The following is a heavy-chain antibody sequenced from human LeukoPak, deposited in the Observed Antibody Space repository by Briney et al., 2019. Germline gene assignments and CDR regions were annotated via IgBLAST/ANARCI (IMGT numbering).Heavy chain of an antibody. CDR3: AREKVGATDY. Sequence: PSETLSLTCTVSGGSISSGGYYWSWIRQHPGKGLEWIGYIYYSGSTYYNPSLKSRVTISVDTSKNQFSLKLSSVTAADTAVYYCAREKVGATDYWGQGTLVTVSS. V-gene: IGHV4-31*03. D-gene: IGHD1-26*01. J-gene: IGHJ4*02. CDR2: IYYSGST. CDR1: GGSISSGGYY.